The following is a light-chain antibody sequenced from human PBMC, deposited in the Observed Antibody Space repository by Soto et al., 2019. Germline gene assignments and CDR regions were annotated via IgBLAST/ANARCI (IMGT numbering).Light chain of an antibody. Sequence: QSVLTQPPSVSDAPRQRVTISCSGSSSNIGNNGVNWYQQFPGKAPKLLIYYDDLKPSGVSDRFSGSKSGTSASLAISGLQSEDEADYYCATWDDSLNEYVFGSGTKLTVL. CDR1: SSNIGNNG. CDR2: YDD. V-gene: IGLV1-36*01. J-gene: IGLJ1*01. CDR3: ATWDDSLNEYV.